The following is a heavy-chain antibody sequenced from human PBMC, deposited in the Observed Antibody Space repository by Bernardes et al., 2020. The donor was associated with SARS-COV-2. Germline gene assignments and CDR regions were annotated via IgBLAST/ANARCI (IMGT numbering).Heavy chain of an antibody. Sequence: SETLSLTCAVYGGSFSGYYWSWIRQPPGKGLEWIGEINHSGSTNYNPSLKSRVTISVDTSKNQFSLKLSSVTAADTAVYYCARGDCSGGSCYSREVWFDPWGQGTLVTVSS. CDR1: GGSFSGYY. D-gene: IGHD2-15*01. CDR2: INHSGST. CDR3: ARGDCSGGSCYSREVWFDP. J-gene: IGHJ5*02. V-gene: IGHV4-34*01.